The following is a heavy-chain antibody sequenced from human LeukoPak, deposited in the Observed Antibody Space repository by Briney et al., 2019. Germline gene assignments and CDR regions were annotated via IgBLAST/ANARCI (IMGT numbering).Heavy chain of an antibody. J-gene: IGHJ6*02. CDR1: GYSFTNYR. CDR3: AGGPTVYGMDV. V-gene: IGHV5-51*01. CDR2: ISPGDSHT. Sequence: GESLKISCKDSGYSFTNYRIGWVRQMHGTGLPSMAFISPGDSHTRYSPSFQGQVTISADKSIGTAYLQWSSLKASDAAIYYCAGGPTVYGMDVWGQGTTVTVSS. D-gene: IGHD2-15*01.